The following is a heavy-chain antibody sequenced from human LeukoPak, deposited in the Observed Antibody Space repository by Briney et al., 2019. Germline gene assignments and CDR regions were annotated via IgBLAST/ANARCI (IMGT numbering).Heavy chain of an antibody. D-gene: IGHD2-15*01. CDR3: ASSAPYWY. CDR2: ISSSSSYI. CDR1: GFTFNIYA. V-gene: IGHV3-21*01. J-gene: IGHJ4*02. Sequence: GGSLRLSCAASGFTFNIYAMSWVRQAPGKGLEWVSSISSSSSYIYYADLVKGRFTISRDNAKNSLYLQMNSLRAEDTAVYYCASSAPYWYWGQGTLVTVSS.